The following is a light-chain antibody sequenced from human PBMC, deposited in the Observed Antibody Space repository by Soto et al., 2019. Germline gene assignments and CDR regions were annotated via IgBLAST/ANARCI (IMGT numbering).Light chain of an antibody. J-gene: IGLJ3*02. Sequence: QSVLTQPASVSGSPGQSITISCTGTSSDVGAYDFVSWYQHHPGKAPKLMIYAVTYRPSRVSNRFSGSKSGNTASLTISGLQAEDEADYYCSSYTTRGGWAFGGGTKVTVL. V-gene: IGLV2-14*01. CDR3: SSYTTRGGWA. CDR2: AVT. CDR1: SSDVGAYDF.